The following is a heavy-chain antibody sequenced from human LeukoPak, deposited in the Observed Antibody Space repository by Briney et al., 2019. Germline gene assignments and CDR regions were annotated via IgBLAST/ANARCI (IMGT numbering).Heavy chain of an antibody. CDR1: GCSISSGSYY. J-gene: IGHJ5*02. Sequence: SETLSLTCTVSGCSISSGSYYWSWLRQPAGKGLEWIGRIYTSGSTNYNPSLKSRVTISVDTSKNQFSLKLSSVTAADTAVYYCARDRSPIRFGDQQRWFGPWGQGTLVTVSS. D-gene: IGHD3-10*01. CDR2: IYTSGST. CDR3: ARDRSPIRFGDQQRWFGP. V-gene: IGHV4-61*02.